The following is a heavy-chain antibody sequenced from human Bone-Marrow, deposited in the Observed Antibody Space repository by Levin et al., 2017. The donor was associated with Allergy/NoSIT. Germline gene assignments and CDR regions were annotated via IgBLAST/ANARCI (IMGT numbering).Heavy chain of an antibody. D-gene: IGHD3-9*01. Sequence: GESLKISCPASGFTFRTYGMNWVRQAPGKGLEWVSSISSSSDYIYYADSVKGRFTISRDNAKNSLSLQMNSLRAEDTAIYFCARDRTYGILTNYGMDVWGQGTTASVSS. J-gene: IGHJ6*02. CDR2: ISSSSDYI. CDR3: ARDRTYGILTNYGMDV. CDR1: GFTFRTYG. V-gene: IGHV3-21*01.